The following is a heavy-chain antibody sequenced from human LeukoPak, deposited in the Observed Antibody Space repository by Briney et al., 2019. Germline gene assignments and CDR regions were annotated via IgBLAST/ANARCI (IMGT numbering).Heavy chain of an antibody. J-gene: IGHJ4*02. CDR2: IYYSGST. CDR3: ARLVRLELPDY. D-gene: IGHD1-7*01. Sequence: SETLSLTCTVSGGSISSSSYYWGWIRQPPGKGLEWIGSIYYSGSTYYNPSLKSRVTISVDTSKNQFSPKLSSVTAADTAVYYCARLVRLELPDYWGQGTLVTVSS. CDR1: GGSISSSSYY. V-gene: IGHV4-39*01.